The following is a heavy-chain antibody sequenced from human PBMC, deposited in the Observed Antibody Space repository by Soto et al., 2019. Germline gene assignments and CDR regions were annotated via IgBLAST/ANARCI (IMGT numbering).Heavy chain of an antibody. CDR3: VRDIR. CDR2: INSDGTTT. V-gene: IGHV3-74*01. J-gene: IGHJ4*02. CDR1: GFNFNNFW. Sequence: EVQLVESGGGLVQPGGSLRLSCAASGFNFNNFWMYWVRQTPEKGLVWVSGINSDGTTTIYADSVKGRFTISRDNAKNTLYLLMNSLTVEDTAIYYCVRDIRWGQGTLVTVSS.